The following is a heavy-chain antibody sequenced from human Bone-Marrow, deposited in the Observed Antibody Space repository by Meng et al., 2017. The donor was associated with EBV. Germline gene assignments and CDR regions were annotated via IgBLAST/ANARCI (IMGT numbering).Heavy chain of an antibody. CDR1: AGAFSGYY. CDR3: ARGNKDYSGYDG. V-gene: IGHV4-34*01. J-gene: IGHJ4*02. Sequence: ERCHPSDPLSHTYAVYAGAFSGYYWSWIRQPPGKRLQWIGDINHSGSTNYIPSLKSRFTISVDTSKNQFSLKLSSVTAADTAVYYCARGNKDYSGYDGWGQGTLVTVSS. CDR2: INHSGST. D-gene: IGHD5-12*01.